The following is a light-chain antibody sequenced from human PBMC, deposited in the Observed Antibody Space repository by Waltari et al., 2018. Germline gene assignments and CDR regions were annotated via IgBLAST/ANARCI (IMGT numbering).Light chain of an antibody. CDR1: QNIKTW. CDR3: QQYDTYPLT. V-gene: IGKV1-5*03. CDR2: KAS. J-gene: IGKJ4*01. Sequence: DIQMSQSPSTLSASLGDRVTITCRASQNIKTWVAWDQQKPGKAPKFLVYKASTLDSGVPSRFSGSGSGTEFTLTISSLQPDDFATYYCQQYDTYPLTFGGGTKVEIK.